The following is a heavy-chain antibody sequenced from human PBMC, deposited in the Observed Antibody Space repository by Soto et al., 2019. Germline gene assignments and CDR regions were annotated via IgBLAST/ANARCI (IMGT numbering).Heavy chain of an antibody. CDR3: ARTAAAGKNYYGVDV. V-gene: IGHV5-51*01. D-gene: IGHD6-13*01. Sequence: GESLKISCKASGDSFSSYWSGWVRQMPGKGLEWMGIIYPGDSDTRYSPSFQGQVTISADKSISTAYLQWSSLKASDTAMYYCARTAAAGKNYYGVDVWGQGTTDTVSS. CDR2: IYPGDSDT. J-gene: IGHJ6*02. CDR1: GDSFSSYW.